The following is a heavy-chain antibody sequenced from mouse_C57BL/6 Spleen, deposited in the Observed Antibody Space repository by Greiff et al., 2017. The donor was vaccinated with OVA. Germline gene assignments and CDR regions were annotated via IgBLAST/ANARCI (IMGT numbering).Heavy chain of an antibody. CDR1: GFTFSSYA. V-gene: IGHV5-1*01. D-gene: IGHD2-4*01. J-gene: IGHJ1*03. CDR3: LGRLHLLGLRRWYFDF. CDR2: ISTDGSFI. Sequence: EVKLVESGGGLVKPGGSRKLSCAASGFTFSSYAMSWVRQTPEQRLEWVAAISTDGSFIYYPDTVKGRFTFSRDNAKNTLFLQMSSLRYEDTAMYYCLGRLHLLGLRRWYFDFWGTGTTVTVSS.